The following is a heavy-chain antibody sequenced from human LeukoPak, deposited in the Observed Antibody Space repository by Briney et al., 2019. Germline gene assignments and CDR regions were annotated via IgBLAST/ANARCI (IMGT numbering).Heavy chain of an antibody. CDR2: INAGNGNT. J-gene: IGHJ3*02. V-gene: IGHV1-3*03. D-gene: IGHD3-9*01. CDR1: GYTFTSYA. CDR3: ARGDLLRYFDWLLPVGAFDI. Sequence: ASVKVSCKASGYTFTSYAMHWVRQAPGQRLEWMGWINAGNGNTKYSQEFQGRVTITRDTSASTASMELSSLRSEDMAVYYCARGDLLRYFDWLLPVGAFDIWGQGTMVTVSS.